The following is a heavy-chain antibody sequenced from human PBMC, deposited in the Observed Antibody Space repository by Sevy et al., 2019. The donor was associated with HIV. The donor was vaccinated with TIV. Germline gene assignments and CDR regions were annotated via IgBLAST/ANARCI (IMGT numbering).Heavy chain of an antibody. J-gene: IGHJ3*02. CDR3: AKAKLSSGWYGPDAFDI. V-gene: IGHV3-9*01. CDR1: GFTFDDYA. CDR2: ISWNSGSI. D-gene: IGHD6-19*01. Sequence: GGSLRLSCAASGFTFDDYAMHWVRQAPGKGLEWVSGISWNSGSIGYADSVKGRFTISRDNAKNSLYLQMNSLRAEDTALYYCAKAKLSSGWYGPDAFDIWGQWTMVTVSS.